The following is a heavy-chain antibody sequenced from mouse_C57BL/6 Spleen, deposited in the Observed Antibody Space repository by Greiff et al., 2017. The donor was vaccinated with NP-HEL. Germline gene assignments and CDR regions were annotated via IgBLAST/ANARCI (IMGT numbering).Heavy chain of an antibody. CDR1: GYSITSGYY. CDR3: ARDYGGYWYFDV. V-gene: IGHV3-6*01. D-gene: IGHD1-1*02. Sequence: ESGPGLVKPSQSLSLTCSVTGYSITSGYYWNWIRQFPGNKLEWMGYISYDGSNNYNPSLKNRISITRDTSKNQFFLKLNSVTTEDTATYYCARDYGGYWYFDVWGTGTTVTVSS. CDR2: ISYDGSN. J-gene: IGHJ1*03.